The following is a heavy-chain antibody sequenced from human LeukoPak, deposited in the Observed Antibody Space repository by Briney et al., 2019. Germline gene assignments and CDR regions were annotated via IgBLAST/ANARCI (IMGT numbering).Heavy chain of an antibody. Sequence: ASVKVSCKATGYTFTGYYMHWVRQAPGQGLEWMGWINPNSGGTNYAQKFQGRVTMTRDTSISTAYMELRSLRSDDTAVYYCARERRWLQTVVDYWGQGTLVTVSS. CDR2: INPNSGGT. V-gene: IGHV1-2*02. CDR1: GYTFTGYY. J-gene: IGHJ4*02. D-gene: IGHD5-24*01. CDR3: ARERRWLQTVVDY.